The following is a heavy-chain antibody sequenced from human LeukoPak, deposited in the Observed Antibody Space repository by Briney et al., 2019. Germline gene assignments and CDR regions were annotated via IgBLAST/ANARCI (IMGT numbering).Heavy chain of an antibody. CDR3: ARGSSIDFDY. CDR2: IFTSGNT. CDR1: GGSISSYY. V-gene: IGHV4-4*07. Sequence: SETLSLTCTVSGGSISSYYWSCIRQPAGKGLEWIGRIFTSGNTKYNPSLKSRVTMSLDTSTNQFSLKLSSVTAADTAVYYCARGSSIDFDYWGQGTLVTVSS. J-gene: IGHJ4*02. D-gene: IGHD2/OR15-2a*01.